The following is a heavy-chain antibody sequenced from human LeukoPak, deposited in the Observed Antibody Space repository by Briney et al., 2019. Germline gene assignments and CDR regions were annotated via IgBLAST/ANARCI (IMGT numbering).Heavy chain of an antibody. V-gene: IGHV3-30*18. CDR1: GFSFISYG. CDR3: AKRPSDYGDYVSYFDY. CDR2: ISDDGRRK. D-gene: IGHD4-17*01. J-gene: IGHJ4*02. Sequence: GGSLRPSCAASGFSFISYGMHWVRQAPGKGLEWVGVISDDGRRKDYADSVKGRFTISRDNSKHTLYLQMNSLRAEDTAVYYCAKRPSDYGDYVSYFDYWGQGTLVTVSS.